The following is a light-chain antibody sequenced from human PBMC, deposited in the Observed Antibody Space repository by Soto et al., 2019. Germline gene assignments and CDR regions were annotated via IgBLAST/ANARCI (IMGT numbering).Light chain of an antibody. CDR1: QRISNN. CDR2: GAS. CDR3: QQFNYWPPWT. V-gene: IGKV3-15*01. J-gene: IGKJ1*01. Sequence: EVVMTQSPATLSLSPGERFTLSFMSSQRISNNVAWYQQRPGQTPRLLIYGASTRASGVPARFSGSGFGADFTLTISGLQSEDVAIYYCQQFNYWPPWTFGQGTKVDI.